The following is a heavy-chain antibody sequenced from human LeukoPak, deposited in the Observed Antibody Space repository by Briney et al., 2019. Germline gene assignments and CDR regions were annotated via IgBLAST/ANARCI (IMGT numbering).Heavy chain of an antibody. CDR2: IHHSGST. J-gene: IGHJ4*02. D-gene: IGHD5-24*01. V-gene: IGHV4-39*07. CDR1: GGSIVSSTFY. Sequence: PSETLSLTCSVSGGSIVSSTFYWGWVRQLPGKGLEWIGIIHHSGSTYYNSSLKSRVTISVDTSKNTLSLKLNSVTAADTAVYYCARENWRDGYVGSKWGQGTLVTVSS. CDR3: ARENWRDGYVGSK.